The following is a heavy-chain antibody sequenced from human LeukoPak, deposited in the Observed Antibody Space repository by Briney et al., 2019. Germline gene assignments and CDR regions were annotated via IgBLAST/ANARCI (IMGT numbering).Heavy chain of an antibody. CDR1: GFTFNNYA. CDR2: ISGSGDST. Sequence: GGSLRLSCAASGFTFNNYAMGRVRQAPGKGLEWVSIISGSGDSTYFADSVKGRFTVSRDNSKNTLYLLMNSLRAEDTAVYYCAKVWGTSFYYFDYWGQGTLVTVSS. J-gene: IGHJ4*02. V-gene: IGHV3-23*01. D-gene: IGHD6-6*01. CDR3: AKVWGTSFYYFDY.